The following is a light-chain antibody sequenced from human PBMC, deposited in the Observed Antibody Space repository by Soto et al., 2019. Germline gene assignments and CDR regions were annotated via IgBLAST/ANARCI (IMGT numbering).Light chain of an antibody. V-gene: IGKV3-11*01. CDR1: PSVSRY. J-gene: IGKJ2*03. CDR2: DAS. Sequence: EIVLTQSPATLYLSPGERATLSCRASPSVSRYLAWYQQKPGQAPRLLIYDASSRAIGIPARFSGSGSGTDFTLTISSLEPEDFAVYYWQQRNDWPPGYSFGQGTKLEIK. CDR3: QQRNDWPPGYS.